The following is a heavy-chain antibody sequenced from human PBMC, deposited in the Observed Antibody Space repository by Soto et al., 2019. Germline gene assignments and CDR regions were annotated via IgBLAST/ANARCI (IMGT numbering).Heavy chain of an antibody. CDR1: GGTFSSYA. CDR3: ARDRHIVVVTPGVYFDY. Sequence: ASVKVSCKASGGTFSSYAISWVRQAPGQGLEWMGGIIPIFGTANYAQKFQGRVTITADESTSTAYMELSSLRSEDAAVYYCARDRHIVVVTPGVYFDYWGQGTLVTVSS. V-gene: IGHV1-69*13. J-gene: IGHJ4*02. CDR2: IIPIFGTA. D-gene: IGHD2-21*02.